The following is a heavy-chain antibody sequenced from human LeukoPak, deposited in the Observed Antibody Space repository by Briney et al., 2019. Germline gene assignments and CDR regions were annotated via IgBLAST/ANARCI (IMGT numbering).Heavy chain of an antibody. J-gene: IGHJ4*02. CDR1: GGSFSGYY. V-gene: IGHV4-34*01. D-gene: IGHD1-26*01. CDR2: INHSGST. CDR3: ARVGRIERDYFDY. Sequence: SETLSLTCAVYGGSFSGYYWSWIRQPPGKGLERIGEINHSGSTNYNPSLKSRVTISVDTSKNQFSLKLSSVTAADTAVYYCARVGRIERDYFDYWGQGTLVTVSS.